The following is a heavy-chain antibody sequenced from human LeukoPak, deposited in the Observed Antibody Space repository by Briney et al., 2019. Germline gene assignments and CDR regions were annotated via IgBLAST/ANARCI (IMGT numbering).Heavy chain of an antibody. Sequence: PSETLSLTCTVSGGSISSYYWSWIRQPPGKGLEWIGYIYYSGSTNYNPSLKSRVTISVDTSKNQFSLKLSSVTAADTAVYYCARDGRIRAFDIWGQGTMVTVSS. D-gene: IGHD1-26*01. CDR1: GGSISSYY. V-gene: IGHV4-59*01. CDR2: IYYSGST. CDR3: ARDGRIRAFDI. J-gene: IGHJ3*02.